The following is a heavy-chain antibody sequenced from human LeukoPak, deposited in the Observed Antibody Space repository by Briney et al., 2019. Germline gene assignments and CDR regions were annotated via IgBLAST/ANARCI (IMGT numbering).Heavy chain of an antibody. V-gene: IGHV5-51*01. D-gene: IGHD3-10*01. CDR2: IYPGDSGT. J-gene: IGHJ6*03. CDR1: GYSFTSYW. CDR3: ARSRGEYYYYMDV. Sequence: GESLKISCKGSGYSFTSYWIGWVRQMPGKGLEWMGIIYPGDSGTRYSPSFQGQVTISADKSISTAYLQWSSLKASDTAMYYCARSRGEYYYYMDVWGKGTTVTISS.